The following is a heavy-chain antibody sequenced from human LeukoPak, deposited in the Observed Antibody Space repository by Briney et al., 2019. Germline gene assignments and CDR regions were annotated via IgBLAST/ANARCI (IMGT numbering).Heavy chain of an antibody. CDR3: ARDDKGSIDY. D-gene: IGHD3-22*01. J-gene: IGHJ4*02. Sequence: GGSLRLSCAASGFTFSTYAIHWVRQAPGKGLECVALISYDGSNKYYADSVKGRFTISRDNSKNTLYLQMNSLTAEDTAVYYCARDDKGSIDYWGQGTLVTVSS. V-gene: IGHV3-30-3*01. CDR2: ISYDGSNK. CDR1: GFTFSTYA.